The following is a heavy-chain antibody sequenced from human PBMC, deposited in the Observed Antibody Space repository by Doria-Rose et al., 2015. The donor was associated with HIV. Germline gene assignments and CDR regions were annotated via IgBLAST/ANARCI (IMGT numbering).Heavy chain of an antibody. J-gene: IGHJ4*02. Sequence: QVTLKESSPVLVKPTETLTLTCTVSGVSLSSPGMGVSWIRQPPGKALEWLVKIFSADERSHKTSLKSRLTISRGTSKSQVVLTMTDMDPVDTATYYCARIKSSRRNHKYYFDFWGQGTLVIVSA. CDR2: IFSADER. D-gene: IGHD6-13*01. CDR3: ARIKSSRRNHKYYFDF. CDR1: GVSLSSPGMG. V-gene: IGHV2-26*01.